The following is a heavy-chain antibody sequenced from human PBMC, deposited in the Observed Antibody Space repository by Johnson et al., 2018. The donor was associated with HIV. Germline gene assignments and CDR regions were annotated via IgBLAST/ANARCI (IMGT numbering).Heavy chain of an antibody. D-gene: IGHD6-19*01. V-gene: IGHV3-66*01. CDR1: GFTVSSNY. J-gene: IGHJ3*01. Sequence: VQLVESGGGLVQPGGSLRLSCAASGFTVSSNYMSWVRQAPGKGLEWVSVIYSGGSTYYADSVKGRFTISRDNSKNTLYLQMNSLRAEDTAVYYCARYSSGWYGAFDCWGQGTMVTVSS. CDR3: ARYSSGWYGAFDC. CDR2: IYSGGST.